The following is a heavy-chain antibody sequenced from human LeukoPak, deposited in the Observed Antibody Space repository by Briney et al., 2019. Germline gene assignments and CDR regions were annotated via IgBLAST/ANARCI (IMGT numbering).Heavy chain of an antibody. CDR1: GYTLTELS. CDR2: FDPEDGET. Sequence: WASVKVSCKVSGYTLTELSMHWVRQAPGKGGEWMGGFDPEDGETIYAQKFQGRVTMTEDTSTDTAYMELSSLRSEDTAVYYCATVETTVTTFDYWGQGTLVTASS. V-gene: IGHV1-24*01. J-gene: IGHJ4*02. D-gene: IGHD4-17*01. CDR3: ATVETTVTTFDY.